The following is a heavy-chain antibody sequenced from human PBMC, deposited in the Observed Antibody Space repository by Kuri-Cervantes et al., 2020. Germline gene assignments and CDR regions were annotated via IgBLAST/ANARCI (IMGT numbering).Heavy chain of an antibody. J-gene: IGHJ5*02. CDR2: MNPNSGNT. CDR1: GYTSTSYD. V-gene: IGHV1-8*01. Sequence: ASVKVSCKASGYTSTSYDINWVRQDTGQGLEWMGWMNPNSGNTGYAQKFQGRVTMTRNASISTAYMEQSSMISEDTAVYYCARGRDPNYDFWSGPTNIVLWFDPWGQGTRVTVSS. D-gene: IGHD3-3*01. CDR3: ARGRDPNYDFWSGPTNIVLWFDP.